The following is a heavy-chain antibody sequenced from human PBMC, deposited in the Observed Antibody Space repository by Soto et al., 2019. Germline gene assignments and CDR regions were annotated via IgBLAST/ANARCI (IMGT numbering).Heavy chain of an antibody. J-gene: IGHJ4*02. V-gene: IGHV3-23*01. CDR1: GFTFSTNA. CDR2: ISGSGNTI. CDR3: AKVGYDTYGYYLRSLDY. Sequence: GGSLRLSCAASGFTFSTNAMSWVRQAPGMGLEFVSLISGSGNTIYYADSVKGRFTISRDNSKNTVSLQMNSLRAEDTAVYYCAKVGYDTYGYYLRSLDYWGQGTLATVSS. D-gene: IGHD3-3*01.